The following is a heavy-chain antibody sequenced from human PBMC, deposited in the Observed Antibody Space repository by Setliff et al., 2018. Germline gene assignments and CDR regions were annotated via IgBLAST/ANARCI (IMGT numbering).Heavy chain of an antibody. Sequence: SETLSLTCTVSDDSFDSASYYWGWIRQPPGKGLEWIGSIYQNGITYYNPSVKSRVTISVDKSKNQFSLSLRSVTAADTAVYYCATDGPVLNGDYISWGQGTLVTVSS. CDR3: ATDGPVLNGDYIS. V-gene: IGHV4-39*07. CDR1: DDSFDSASYY. J-gene: IGHJ5*02. D-gene: IGHD3-10*01. CDR2: IYQNGIT.